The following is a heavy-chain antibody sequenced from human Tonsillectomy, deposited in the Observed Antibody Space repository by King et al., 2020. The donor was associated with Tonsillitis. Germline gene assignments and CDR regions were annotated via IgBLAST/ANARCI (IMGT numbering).Heavy chain of an antibody. V-gene: IGHV3-33*06. Sequence: VQLVESGGGVVQPGGSLRLSCAASGFTLSDYGMHWVRQAPGKGLEWVGVIWYDGINKYYADSVKGRFTISRDNSKDILYLQMNSLRAEDTAVYYCGNDLRGTEDYPVECWGQGTLVIVSS. CDR3: GNDLRGTEDYPVEC. D-gene: IGHD1-1*01. J-gene: IGHJ4*02. CDR2: IWYDGINK. CDR1: GFTLSDYG.